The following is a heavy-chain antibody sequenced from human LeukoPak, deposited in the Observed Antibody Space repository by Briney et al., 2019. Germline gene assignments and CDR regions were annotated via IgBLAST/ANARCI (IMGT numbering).Heavy chain of an antibody. CDR2: IQYDGSYK. V-gene: IGHV3-30*02. J-gene: IGHJ5*02. CDR3: AKDPRRGCSGDSCYGDNWLDP. Sequence: GGSLRLSCAASGFTFSSYAMHWVRQAPGKGLEWVAHIQYDGSYKYYADSVKGRFTISRDNSKNTLYLQMNSLRAEDTALYYCAKDPRRGCSGDSCYGDNWLDPWGQGTLVTVSS. CDR1: GFTFSSYA. D-gene: IGHD2-15*01.